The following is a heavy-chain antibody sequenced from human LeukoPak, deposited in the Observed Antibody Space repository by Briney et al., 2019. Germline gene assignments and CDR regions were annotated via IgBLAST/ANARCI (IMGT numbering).Heavy chain of an antibody. V-gene: IGHV4-61*02. CDR1: GGSISSGSYY. CDR2: IYTSGST. J-gene: IGHJ4*02. CDR3: ARVGSGRTIDY. Sequence: KPSETLSLTCTVSGGSISSGSYYWSWIRQPAGKGLEWIGRIYTSGSTNYNPSLKSRVTISVDTSKNQFSLKPSSVTAPDTAVYYCARVGSGRTIDYWGQGTLVTVSS. D-gene: IGHD3-10*01.